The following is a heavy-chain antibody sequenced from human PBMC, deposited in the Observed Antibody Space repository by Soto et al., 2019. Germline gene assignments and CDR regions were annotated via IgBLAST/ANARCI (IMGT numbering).Heavy chain of an antibody. V-gene: IGHV1-18*04. CDR1: GYTFTSYG. CDR3: ARISFVVVALDP. Sequence: GPSVKVSCKASGYTFTSYGISWVRQAPGQGLEWTGWISAYNVNTNYAQKLQGRVTMTTDTSTSTAYMELRSLRSDDTAVYYCARISFVVVALDPWGQGTPVTVSS. CDR2: ISAYNVNT. J-gene: IGHJ5*02. D-gene: IGHD2-21*01.